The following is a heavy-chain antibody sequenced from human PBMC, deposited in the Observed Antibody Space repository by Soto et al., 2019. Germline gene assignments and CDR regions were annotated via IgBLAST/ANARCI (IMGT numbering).Heavy chain of an antibody. J-gene: IGHJ5*02. V-gene: IGHV4-34*01. D-gene: IGHD3-10*01. CDR2: INHSGST. Sequence: ASETLSLTCAVYGGSFSDYYWSWIRQPPGKGLEWIGEINHSGSTNYNPPLKSRVTISVDTSKNQFSLKLSSVTAADTAVYYCAREGRYYASGRFWWFDPWGQGTLVTVSS. CDR1: GGSFSDYY. CDR3: AREGRYYASGRFWWFDP.